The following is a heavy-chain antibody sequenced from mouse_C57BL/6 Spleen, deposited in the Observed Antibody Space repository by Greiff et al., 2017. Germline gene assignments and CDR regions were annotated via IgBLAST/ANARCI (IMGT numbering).Heavy chain of an antibody. CDR2: INPGSGGT. J-gene: IGHJ2*01. Sequence: VQLQQSGAELVRPGTSVKVSCKASGYAFTNYLIEWVKQRPGQGLEWIGVINPGSGGTNYNEKFKGKATLTADKSSSTAYIQLSSLTSEYSAVYFCARSNFPSDYGSSYDYWGQGTTLTVSS. CDR3: ARSNFPSDYGSSYDY. CDR1: GYAFTNYL. V-gene: IGHV1-54*01. D-gene: IGHD1-1*01.